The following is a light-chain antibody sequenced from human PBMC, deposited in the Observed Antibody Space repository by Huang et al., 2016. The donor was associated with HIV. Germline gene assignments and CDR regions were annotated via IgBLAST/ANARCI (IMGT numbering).Light chain of an antibody. J-gene: IGKJ1*01. Sequence: DVVMTQLPLSLPVALGQPASIFCKSSQSLVSSDGTTYLNWFRQRPGQPPRRLIYQVSNRDTGVPDRVSGSGSGTHFALRINRVEAEDVAIYYCMQGTHWPGTFGQGTKMEI. CDR3: MQGTHWPGT. CDR1: QSLVSSDGTTY. V-gene: IGKV2-30*01. CDR2: QVS.